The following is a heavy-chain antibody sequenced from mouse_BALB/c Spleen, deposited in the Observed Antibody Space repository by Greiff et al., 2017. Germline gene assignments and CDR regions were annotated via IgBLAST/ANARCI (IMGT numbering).Heavy chain of an antibody. CDR2: ISSGSSTI. CDR3: ASITTVPPYAMDY. V-gene: IGHV5-17*02. J-gene: IGHJ4*01. D-gene: IGHD1-1*01. Sequence: DVKLVESGGGLVQPGGSRKLSCAASGFTFSSFGMHWVRQAPEKGLEWVAYISSGSSTIYYADTVKGRFTISRDNPKNTLFLQMTSLRSEDTAMYYCASITTVPPYAMDYWGQGTSVTVSS. CDR1: GFTFSSFG.